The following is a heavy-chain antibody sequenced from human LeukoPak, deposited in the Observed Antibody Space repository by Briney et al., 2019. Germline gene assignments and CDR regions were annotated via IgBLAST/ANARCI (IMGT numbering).Heavy chain of an antibody. CDR3: ASGFYCGGDCYSVDWFDP. CDR2: IWYDGSNK. CDR1: GFTFSSYG. J-gene: IGHJ5*02. V-gene: IGHV3-33*01. Sequence: GGSLRLSCAASGFTFSSYGMHWVRQAPGKGLEWVAVIWYDGSNKYYADSVKGRFTISRDNSKNTLYLQMNSLRAEDTAVYYCASGFYCGGDCYSVDWFDPWGQGTLVTVSS. D-gene: IGHD2-21*02.